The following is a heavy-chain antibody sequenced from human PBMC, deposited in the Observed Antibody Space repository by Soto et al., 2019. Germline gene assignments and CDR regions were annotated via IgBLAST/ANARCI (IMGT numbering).Heavy chain of an antibody. CDR1: GFTFTSSA. V-gene: IGHV3-23*01. CDR2: ISASGGTT. CDR3: AKAWGWFDP. D-gene: IGHD3-16*01. Sequence: EVQLLESGGDLVHPGGSLSLSCAASGFTFTSSAMTWVRQAPEKGLEWVSSISASGGTTYYTDSVKGRFTISRDNSKNTLFLQMNSLRAEDTAVYYCAKAWGWFDPWGQGTLVTVSS. J-gene: IGHJ5*02.